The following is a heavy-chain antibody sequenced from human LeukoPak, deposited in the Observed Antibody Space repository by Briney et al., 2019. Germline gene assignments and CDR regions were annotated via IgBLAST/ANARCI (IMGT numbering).Heavy chain of an antibody. CDR1: GFTFSSYA. J-gene: IGHJ4*02. D-gene: IGHD5-18*01. CDR2: ISYDGSNK. CDR3: ARALGNTAHGDY. Sequence: PGGSLRLSCAASGFTFSSYAMHWVRQAPGKGLEWVAVISYDGSNKYYADSVKGRFTISRDNSKNTLYLQMNSLRAEDTAVYYCARALGNTAHGDYWGQGTLVTVSS. V-gene: IGHV3-30-3*01.